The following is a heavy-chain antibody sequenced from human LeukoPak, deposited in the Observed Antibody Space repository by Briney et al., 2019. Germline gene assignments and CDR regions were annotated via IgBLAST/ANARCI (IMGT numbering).Heavy chain of an antibody. CDR1: GFTFSTYW. V-gene: IGHV3-7*03. Sequence: GGSLRLSCAASGFTFSTYWVSWVRQAPGKGLEWVANMKEDGSEKNYVDSVKGRFTISRDNAKNSLYLQMNSLRGEDTAVYYCARDKASSGRPAIFDYWGQGALVTVSS. D-gene: IGHD6-19*01. CDR3: ARDKASSGRPAIFDY. CDR2: MKEDGSEK. J-gene: IGHJ4*02.